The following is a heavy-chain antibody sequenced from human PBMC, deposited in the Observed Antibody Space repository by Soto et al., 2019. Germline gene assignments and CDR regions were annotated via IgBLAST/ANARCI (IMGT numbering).Heavy chain of an antibody. D-gene: IGHD2-2*01. CDR3: ASVVVVPADRRKVSYYGMDV. CDR2: IIPIFGTA. CDR1: GGTFSSYA. J-gene: IGHJ6*02. Sequence: QVQLVQSGAEVKKPGSSVKVSCKASGGTFSSYAISWVRQAPGQGLEWMGGIIPIFGTANYAQKFQGRVTITADKSTSTAYMELSSLRSEDTAVYYCASVVVVPADRRKVSYYGMDVWGQGTTVTVSS. V-gene: IGHV1-69*06.